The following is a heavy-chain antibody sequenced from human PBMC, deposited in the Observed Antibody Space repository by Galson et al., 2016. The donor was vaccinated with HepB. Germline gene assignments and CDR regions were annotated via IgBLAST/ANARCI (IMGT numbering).Heavy chain of an antibody. D-gene: IGHD7-27*01. Sequence: CAISGDSVSSNSAGWYWIRQSPSRGLEWPGRTYYRSKWHFDYAESVESRIAINPDTAKNQFSLQLNSVTPEDTSIYYCARSYLLGRGFGSWGQGTLVTVSS. CDR1: GDSVSSNSAG. CDR2: TYYRSKWHF. J-gene: IGHJ4*02. V-gene: IGHV6-1*01. CDR3: ARSYLLGRGFGS.